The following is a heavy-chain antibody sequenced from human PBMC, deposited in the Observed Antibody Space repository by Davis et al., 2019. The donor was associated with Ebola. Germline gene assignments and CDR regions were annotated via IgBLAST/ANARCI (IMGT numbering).Heavy chain of an antibody. J-gene: IGHJ4*02. CDR1: GFTFSSYA. D-gene: IGHD1-26*01. V-gene: IGHV3-30*04. CDR2: ISYDGSNT. CDR3: AKDSGSWDFDY. Sequence: AGSLRLSCAASGFTFSSYAMHWVRQAPGKGLEWVAVISYDGSNTYYADSVKGRFTISRDNSKNTLYLQMNSLRAEDTAVYYCAKDSGSWDFDYWGQGTLVTVSS.